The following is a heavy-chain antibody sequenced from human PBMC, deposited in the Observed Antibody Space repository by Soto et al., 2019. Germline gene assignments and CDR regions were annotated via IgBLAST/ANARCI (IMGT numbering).Heavy chain of an antibody. J-gene: IGHJ4*02. CDR1: GFTFSSYW. Sequence: GGSLRLSCAASGFTFSSYWMSWVRQAPGKGLEWVANIKQDGSEKYYVDSVKGRFTISRDNAKNSLYLQMNSLRAEDTAVYYCAREGCTNGVCSTGFDYWGQGTLVTVSS. D-gene: IGHD2-8*01. V-gene: IGHV3-7*01. CDR2: IKQDGSEK. CDR3: AREGCTNGVCSTGFDY.